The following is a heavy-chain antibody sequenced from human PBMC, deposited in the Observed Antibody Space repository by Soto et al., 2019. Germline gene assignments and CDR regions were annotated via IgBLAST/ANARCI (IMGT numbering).Heavy chain of an antibody. CDR3: AKGSSAVYCFDY. CDR2: ISASGGST. Sequence: EVQLLESVGGLVQPGGSLRLSCAASGFTFSSYAMSWVRQAPGKGLEWVSAISASGGSTYYADSVKGRFTISRDSSKNTVFLQINSLRAEDTAVYYCAKGSSAVYCFDYWGQGTLVTVSS. V-gene: IGHV3-23*01. D-gene: IGHD2-15*01. J-gene: IGHJ4*02. CDR1: GFTFSSYA.